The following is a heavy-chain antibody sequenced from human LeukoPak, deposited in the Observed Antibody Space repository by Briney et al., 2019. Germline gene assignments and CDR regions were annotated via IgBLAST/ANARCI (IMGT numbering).Heavy chain of an antibody. D-gene: IGHD2-21*02. CDR2: ISYDGSNK. V-gene: IGHV3-30-3*01. CDR1: GFTFSSYA. CDR3: ARDCGGDCWFDY. Sequence: GRSLRLSCAASGFTFSSYAMHWVRQAPGKGLEWGAVISYDGSNKYYAESVKGRFTISRDNSKNTLYLQMNSLRAEDTAVYYCARDCGGDCWFDYWGQGTLVTVSS. J-gene: IGHJ4*02.